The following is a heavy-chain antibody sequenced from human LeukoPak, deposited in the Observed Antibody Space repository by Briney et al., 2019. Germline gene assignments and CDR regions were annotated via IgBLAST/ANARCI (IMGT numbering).Heavy chain of an antibody. J-gene: IGHJ4*02. D-gene: IGHD6-19*01. Sequence: SQTLSLTCAVYGGSFSGYYWSWVRQPPGKGLEWVGEINHSGSTNYNPSLKSRVPISVDTSKNQFSRKLSSVTAADTAVYYCARTPYEIAVAGLYYFDYWGQGTLVTVSS. V-gene: IGHV4-34*01. CDR2: INHSGST. CDR1: GGSFSGYY. CDR3: ARTPYEIAVAGLYYFDY.